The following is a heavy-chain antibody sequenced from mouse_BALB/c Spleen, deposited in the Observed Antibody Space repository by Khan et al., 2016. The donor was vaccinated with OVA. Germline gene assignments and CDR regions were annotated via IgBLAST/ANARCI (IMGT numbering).Heavy chain of an antibody. CDR2: IYPGNINT. Sequence: QVQLKESGPELVKPGASVRISCTASDYTFTSYYIHWVKQRPGQGLEWIGWIYPGNINTNYTERFKGKATLTADKSSSTAYMHLSSLTAEDSAVYSGARWGYGAFAYWGQGTLVTVSA. CDR1: DYTFTSYY. V-gene: IGHV1S56*01. CDR3: ARWGYGAFAY. D-gene: IGHD2-2*01. J-gene: IGHJ3*01.